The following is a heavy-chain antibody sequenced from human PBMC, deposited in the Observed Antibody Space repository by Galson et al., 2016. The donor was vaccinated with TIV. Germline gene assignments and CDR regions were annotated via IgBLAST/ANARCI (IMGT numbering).Heavy chain of an antibody. Sequence: SLRLSCAASGFIFSSYEMNWVRQAPGKGLGWVSKISMSGSSIQYADSVKGRFTIARDNAKNSLYLQMNSLRAEDTAVYYCAREDLYGDQGILGYYGMDVWGQGTTVSVSS. CDR1: GFIFSSYE. D-gene: IGHD7-27*01. CDR3: AREDLYGDQGILGYYGMDV. J-gene: IGHJ6*02. CDR2: ISMSGSSI. V-gene: IGHV3-48*03.